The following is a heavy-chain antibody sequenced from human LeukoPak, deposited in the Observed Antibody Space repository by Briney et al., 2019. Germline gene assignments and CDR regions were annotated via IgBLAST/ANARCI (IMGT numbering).Heavy chain of an antibody. CDR1: GYSFSTYW. V-gene: IGHV5-51*01. Sequence: GESLKISCKGSGYSFSTYWIAWVRQMPGKGLEWMGIIYLGDSDTRYSPSFQGQVTISADRSISTAYLQWSSLKASDTATYYCARSGGSGWDEGFDYCGQGTLVTVSS. CDR3: ARSGGSGWDEGFDY. J-gene: IGHJ4*02. D-gene: IGHD6-19*01. CDR2: IYLGDSDT.